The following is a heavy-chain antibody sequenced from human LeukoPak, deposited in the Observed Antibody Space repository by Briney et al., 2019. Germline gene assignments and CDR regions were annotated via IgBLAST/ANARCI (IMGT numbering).Heavy chain of an antibody. CDR1: GFTFNNYA. CDR3: ARHFTRGVFDY. V-gene: IGHV3-23*01. Sequence: SGGSLRLSCAASGFTFNNYAMSWVRQAPGKGLEWVSAISGSGARTYYADSVKGRFTISRDNSKNTLYLQMNSLRAEDTAVYYCARHFTRGVFDYWGQGTLVTVSS. D-gene: IGHD1-26*01. J-gene: IGHJ4*02. CDR2: ISGSGART.